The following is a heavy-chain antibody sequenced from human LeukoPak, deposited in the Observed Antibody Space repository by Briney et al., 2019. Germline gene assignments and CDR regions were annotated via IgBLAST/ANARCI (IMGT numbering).Heavy chain of an antibody. J-gene: IGHJ4*02. Sequence: SEPLSLTCTVSGGFLSSSSYYWGWIRQPPGKGLEWFGSIYYSGSIYYIPSLQSRVSISVDTSKNQFSLKLSSVTAADTAVYYCARLSRGYSYGYGFDYWGQGTLVTVSS. CDR1: GGFLSSSSYY. D-gene: IGHD5-18*01. CDR3: ARLSRGYSYGYGFDY. V-gene: IGHV4-39*01. CDR2: IYYSGSI.